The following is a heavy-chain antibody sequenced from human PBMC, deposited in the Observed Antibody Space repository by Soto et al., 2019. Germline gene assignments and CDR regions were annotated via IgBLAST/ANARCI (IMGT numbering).Heavy chain of an antibody. CDR3: ARGYITMIVLDAFDI. V-gene: IGHV4-34*01. CDR1: GGSFSGYY. J-gene: IGHJ3*02. CDR2: INHSGST. Sequence: SPPLSLTFAVYGGSFSGYYWSWIRQPPGKGLEWIGEINHSGSTNYNPSLKSRVTISVDTSKNQFSLKLSSVTAADTAVYYCARGYITMIVLDAFDIWGQGTMVTVSS. D-gene: IGHD3-22*01.